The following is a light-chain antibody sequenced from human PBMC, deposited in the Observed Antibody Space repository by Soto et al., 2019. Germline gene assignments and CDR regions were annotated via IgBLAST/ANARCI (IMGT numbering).Light chain of an antibody. CDR3: SSYTSSSTLYV. V-gene: IGLV2-14*01. Sequence: QSVLTQPASVSGSPGQSITISCTGTSSDVGGYNYVSWYQHHPGKAPKLMIYEVSNRPSGVSTRFSGSKSGNTASLTISGLQAEDEADYYCSSYTSSSTLYVFGTGTKSPS. CDR2: EVS. CDR1: SSDVGGYNY. J-gene: IGLJ1*01.